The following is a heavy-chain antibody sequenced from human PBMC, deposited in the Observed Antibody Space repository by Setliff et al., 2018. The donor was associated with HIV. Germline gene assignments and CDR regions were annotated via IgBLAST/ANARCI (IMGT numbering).Heavy chain of an antibody. Sequence: GASVKVSCKASGYTFTSYGISWVRPAPGQGLEWMGWISTYNGNTNYAQKLQGRVTMTTDTSTTTAYMELRSLKSDDTAIYYCARDRSSWSGGPNDAFNIWGQGTMVTVSS. D-gene: IGHD6-13*01. CDR1: GYTFTSYG. CDR3: ARDRSSWSGGPNDAFNI. V-gene: IGHV1-18*01. CDR2: ISTYNGNT. J-gene: IGHJ3*02.